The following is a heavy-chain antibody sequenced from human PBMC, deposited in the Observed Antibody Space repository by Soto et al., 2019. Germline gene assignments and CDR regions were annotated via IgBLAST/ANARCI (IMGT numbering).Heavy chain of an antibody. CDR2: VRWDSGDI. D-gene: IGHD2-21*02. V-gene: IGHV3-9*01. Sequence: EVQLVESGGGLVRPGGSLRLSCAASGFKFDNHVMHWVRQAPGKGLEWIAGVRWDSGDIDYADSVKGRFTVSRDNTKKSLYLQMNSLTPEDTATYFCAQDVLPYWGGDCLGYCFVSWGQGALVAVSS. J-gene: IGHJ4*02. CDR3: AQDVLPYWGGDCLGYCFVS. CDR1: GFKFDNHV.